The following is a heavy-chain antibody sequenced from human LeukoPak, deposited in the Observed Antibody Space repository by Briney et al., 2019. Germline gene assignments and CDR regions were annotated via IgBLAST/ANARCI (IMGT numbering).Heavy chain of an antibody. V-gene: IGHV4-39*01. Sequence: SETLSLTCTVSGGSISRGSYYWGWIRQPPGKGLEWIGSTYYSGSTYYNPSLKRRVTTSVDMSKNRFSLKLTSATAAGTAVYYCARGSGSYDFDYWGQGTLVTVSS. CDR1: GGSISRGSYY. J-gene: IGHJ4*02. D-gene: IGHD1-26*01. CDR2: TYYSGST. CDR3: ARGSGSYDFDY.